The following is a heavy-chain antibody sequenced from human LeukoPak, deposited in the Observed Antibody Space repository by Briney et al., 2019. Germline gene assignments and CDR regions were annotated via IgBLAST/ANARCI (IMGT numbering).Heavy chain of an antibody. J-gene: IGHJ4*02. CDR2: IYASGSN. D-gene: IGHD3-10*01. CDR3: AREGGSGRALDY. V-gene: IGHV4-4*07. CDR1: GGSISSYY. Sequence: SETLSLTCTVSGGSISSYYWSWIRQPARKGLEWIGRIYASGSNNYNPSLRSRVTMSVDMSKNQFSLNLSSVTAADTAVYYCAREGGSGRALDYWGQGTLVTASS.